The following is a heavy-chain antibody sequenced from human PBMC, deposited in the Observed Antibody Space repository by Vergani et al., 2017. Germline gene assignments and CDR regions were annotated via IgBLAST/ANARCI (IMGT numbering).Heavy chain of an antibody. CDR1: GGSISSGGYY. J-gene: IGHJ6*03. CDR3: ANSGYYTAYYNYMDV. CDR2: IYYSGST. V-gene: IGHV4-31*03. Sequence: QVQLQESGPGLVKPSQTLSLTCTVSGGSISSGGYYWSWIRQHPGKCLEWIGYIYYSGSTYYNPSLKSRVTISVDTSKNQFSLKLSSVTAADTAVYYCANSGYYTAYYNYMDVWSKGTTVTVYS. D-gene: IGHD3-3*01.